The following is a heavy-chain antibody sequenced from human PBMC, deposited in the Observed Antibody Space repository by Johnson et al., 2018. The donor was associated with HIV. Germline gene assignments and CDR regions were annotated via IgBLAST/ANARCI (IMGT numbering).Heavy chain of an antibody. Sequence: VQLVESGGGVVQPGSSLRLSCAASGFTFSSYGMHWVRQAPGKGLEWVAVILYDGSNKYYADSVKGRFTISRDNSKNTVYLQMNSLRVEDTAVYYCARRFFDSSSFDMWGQGTMVTVSS. D-gene: IGHD3-22*01. J-gene: IGHJ3*02. CDR2: ILYDGSNK. CDR3: ARRFFDSSSFDM. CDR1: GFTFSSYG. V-gene: IGHV3-30*19.